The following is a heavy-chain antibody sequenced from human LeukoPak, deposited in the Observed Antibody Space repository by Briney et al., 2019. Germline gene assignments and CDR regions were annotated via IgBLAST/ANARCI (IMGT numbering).Heavy chain of an antibody. D-gene: IGHD6-13*01. V-gene: IGHV4-59*01. Sequence: SETLSLTCTVSGGSISIYYWSWIRQPPGKGLEWIGYIYYSGSTNYNPSLKSRVTISVDTSKNQFSLKLSSVTAADTAVYYCARGGRIAAAGFDYWGQGTLVTVSS. J-gene: IGHJ4*02. CDR1: GGSISIYY. CDR3: ARGGRIAAAGFDY. CDR2: IYYSGST.